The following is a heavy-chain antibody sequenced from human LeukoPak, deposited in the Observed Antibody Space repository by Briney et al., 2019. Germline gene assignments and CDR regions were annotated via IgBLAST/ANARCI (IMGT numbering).Heavy chain of an antibody. J-gene: IGHJ3*02. CDR1: GYTFTSYG. V-gene: IGHV1-18*01. Sequence: ASVKVSCKASGYTFTSYGISWVRQAPGQGLEWMGWISAYNGNTNYAQKLQGRVTMTTDTSTSTAYMELRSLRSDDTAVYYCARPLGLIVEVPAAIDDAFDIWGQGTMVTVSS. CDR3: ARPLGLIVEVPAAIDDAFDI. D-gene: IGHD2-2*01. CDR2: ISAYNGNT.